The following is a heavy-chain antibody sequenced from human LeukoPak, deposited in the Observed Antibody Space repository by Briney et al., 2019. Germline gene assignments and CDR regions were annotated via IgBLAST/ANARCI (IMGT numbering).Heavy chain of an antibody. D-gene: IGHD5-18*01. CDR3: AREDTPMITPFDY. CDR2: IYYSGST. Sequence: SETLSLTCTVSGGSISSSSYYWGWIRQPPGKGLAWIGSIYYSGSTYYNPSLESRVTISVDTSKNQFSLKLSSVTAADTAVYYCAREDTPMITPFDYWGQGTLVTVSS. V-gene: IGHV4-39*07. CDR1: GGSISSSSYY. J-gene: IGHJ4*02.